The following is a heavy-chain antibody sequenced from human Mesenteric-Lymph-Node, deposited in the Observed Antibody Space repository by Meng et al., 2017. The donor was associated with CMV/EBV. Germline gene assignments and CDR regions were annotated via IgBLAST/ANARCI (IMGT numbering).Heavy chain of an antibody. CDR2: INPSGDST. J-gene: IGHJ5*02. Sequence: ASVKVSCKASGYTFTSYYMHWVRQAPGQGLEWMGIINPSGDSTTYAQKFQGRVTMTRDTSTSTVYMELSSLRSEDTAVYYCARDKASNWFDPWGQGTLVTVSS. CDR1: GYTFTSYY. CDR3: ARDKASNWFDP. V-gene: IGHV1-46*01.